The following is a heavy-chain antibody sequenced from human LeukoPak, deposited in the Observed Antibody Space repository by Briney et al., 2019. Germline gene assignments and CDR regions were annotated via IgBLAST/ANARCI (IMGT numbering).Heavy chain of an antibody. CDR1: RFIFSSYA. CDR2: INGSGGNT. D-gene: IGHD6-19*01. J-gene: IGHJ4*02. Sequence: PGRSLRLSCAASRFIFSSYAMSWVRQAPGKGLEWVSAINGSGGNTYYADAVRGRFTISRDNSKNTLYLQMSSLRGDDTAIYYCAKAVDGTGWYVFDYWGQGTLVTVSS. V-gene: IGHV3-23*01. CDR3: AKAVDGTGWYVFDY.